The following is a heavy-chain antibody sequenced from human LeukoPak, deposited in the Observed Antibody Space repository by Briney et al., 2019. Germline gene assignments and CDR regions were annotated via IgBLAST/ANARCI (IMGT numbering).Heavy chain of an antibody. D-gene: IGHD1-26*01. V-gene: IGHV3-30*18. CDR1: GFTFSSYS. CDR3: AKGYSVGATNLNFDY. Sequence: GGSLRLSCAASGFTFSSYSMNWVRQAPGKGLEWVAVISYDGSSKFYEDSVKGRFTIPRDNSKNTLDLQMNSLRAEDTAVYYCAKGYSVGATNLNFDYWGQGTLVTVSS. CDR2: ISYDGSSK. J-gene: IGHJ4*02.